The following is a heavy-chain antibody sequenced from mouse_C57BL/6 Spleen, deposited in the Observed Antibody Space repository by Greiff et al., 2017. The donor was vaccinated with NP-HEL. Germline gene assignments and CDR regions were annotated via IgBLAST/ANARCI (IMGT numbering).Heavy chain of an antibody. D-gene: IGHD1-1*01. CDR1: GYTFTSYW. CDR3: AKYYGSSYGDYFDY. V-gene: IGHV1-72*01. CDR2: IDPNSGGT. J-gene: IGHJ2*01. Sequence: VQLKQPGAELVKPGASVKLSCKASGYTFTSYWMHWVKQRPGRGLEWIGRIDPNSGGTKYNEKFKSKATLTVDKPSSTAYMQLSSLTSDDSAVYYCAKYYGSSYGDYFDYWGQGTTLTVSS.